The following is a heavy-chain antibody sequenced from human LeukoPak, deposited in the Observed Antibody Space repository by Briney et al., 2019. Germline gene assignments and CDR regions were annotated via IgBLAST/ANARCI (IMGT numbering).Heavy chain of an antibody. V-gene: IGHV4-30-4*01. J-gene: IGHJ4*02. CDR2: IYYSGST. CDR1: GGSISSGDYY. D-gene: IGHD3-22*01. CDR3: ARFRADYDSSGYYYPALSVDY. Sequence: SQTLSLTCTVSGGSISSGDYYWSWIRQPPGKGLEWIGYIYYSGSTYYNPSLKSRVTISVDTSKNQFSLKLSSVTAADTAVYYCARFRADYDSSGYYYPALSVDYWGQGTLVTDSS.